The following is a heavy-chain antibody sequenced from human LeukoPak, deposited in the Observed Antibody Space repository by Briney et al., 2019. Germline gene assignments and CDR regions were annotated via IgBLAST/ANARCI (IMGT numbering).Heavy chain of an antibody. V-gene: IGHV3-66*01. CDR1: GFTVNRYY. D-gene: IGHD2-8*01. J-gene: IGHJ4*02. CDR2: IYTGGST. CDR3: ARGPNLYSFDY. Sequence: GGSLRLSCAASGFTVNRYYMYWVRQAPGKGLEWVSLIYTGGSTYYADSVKGRFTISRDNSKNTLYLQMNSLRADDTAVYYCARGPNLYSFDYWGQGTLVTVSS.